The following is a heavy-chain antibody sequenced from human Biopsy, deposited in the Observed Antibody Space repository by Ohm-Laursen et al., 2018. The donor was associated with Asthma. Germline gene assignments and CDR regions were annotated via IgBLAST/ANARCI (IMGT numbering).Heavy chain of an antibody. J-gene: IGHJ6*02. V-gene: IGHV1-69*13. CDR2: LMTVFRTT. CDR1: GATFSNFA. D-gene: IGHD6-19*01. Sequence: SVTPSCKAPGATFSNFAISCVRHAPGQGLEWLGGLMTVFRTTNCAQKFQGGVTITADESTSTAYMEVTSLRPEATAIYYCGRCQVGYSSGWSLLLKKIYYSGMDVWGQGTAVTVSS. CDR3: GRCQVGYSSGWSLLLKKIYYSGMDV.